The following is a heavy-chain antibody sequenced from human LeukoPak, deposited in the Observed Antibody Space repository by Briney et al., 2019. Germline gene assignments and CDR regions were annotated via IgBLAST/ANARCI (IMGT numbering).Heavy chain of an antibody. CDR1: GFTFSDRY. D-gene: IGHD2-8*01. J-gene: IGHJ4*02. CDR3: VRDGAGDILYDW. Sequence: GGSLRLSCAASGFTFSDRYMDWVRQAPGKGLEWVGRIRNKANSHTTEYAASVKGRFTVSRDDSENSLYLQMNSLKTEDTAVYYCVRDGAGDILYDWWGQGTLVTVSS. CDR2: IRNKANSHTT. V-gene: IGHV3-72*01.